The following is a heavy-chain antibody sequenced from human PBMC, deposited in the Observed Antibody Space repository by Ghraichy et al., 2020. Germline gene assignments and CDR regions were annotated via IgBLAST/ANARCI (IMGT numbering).Heavy chain of an antibody. Sequence: GGSLRLSCEASGFIFGSYAMHWVRQAPGKGLEWVSGVLGGSSHTFYADSLKGRFTISRDNSKNMLYLQMNSLRVDDTAIYFCAKEGHGWSTEVGPFDIWGQGTMVTVS. J-gene: IGHJ3*02. D-gene: IGHD3-3*01. CDR1: GFIFGSYA. CDR3: AKEGHGWSTEVGPFDI. V-gene: IGHV3-23*01. CDR2: VLGGSSHT.